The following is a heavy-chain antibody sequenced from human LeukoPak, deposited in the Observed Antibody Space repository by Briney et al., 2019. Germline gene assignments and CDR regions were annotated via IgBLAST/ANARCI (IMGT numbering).Heavy chain of an antibody. CDR1: GYTFTASC. CDR2: INPYSGGT. Sequence: ASVKASCKASGYTFTASCLHWVRQVPGQGLEWMGRINPYSGGTNYAQKFQGRVTVTRDTSISTAYMELSGLRSDDSAIYYCAKWGGGTYHDFWGQGTLVTVSS. CDR3: AKWGGGTYHDF. D-gene: IGHD1-26*01. J-gene: IGHJ4*02. V-gene: IGHV1-2*06.